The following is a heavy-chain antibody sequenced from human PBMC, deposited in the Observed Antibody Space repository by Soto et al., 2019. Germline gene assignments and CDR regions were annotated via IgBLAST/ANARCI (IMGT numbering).Heavy chain of an antibody. CDR1: GFSSSDYY. CDR2: ISKSGSII. Sequence: PGGSLRLSCAASGFSSSDYYMSWIRQPPGKGLEWVSYISKSGSIIHYADSVKGRFTISRDNAKNSLYLQMNSLRAEDTALYYCARDLSPYSDYYDESSSETWFDPWGQGTLVTVSS. J-gene: IGHJ5*02. V-gene: IGHV3-11*01. CDR3: ARDLSPYSDYYDESSSETWFDP. D-gene: IGHD3-22*01.